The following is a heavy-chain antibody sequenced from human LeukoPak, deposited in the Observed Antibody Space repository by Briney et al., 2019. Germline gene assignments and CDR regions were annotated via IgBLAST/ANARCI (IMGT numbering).Heavy chain of an antibody. CDR1: GGSISSYY. D-gene: IGHD1-14*01. V-gene: IGHV4-59*12. Sequence: SETLSLTCTVSGGSISSYYWSWIRQPPGKGLEWIGYIYYSGSTNYNPSLKSRVTISVDTSKNQFSLQLSSVTAADTAVYYCARDGGHRSPPSSPQDYWGQGTLVTVSS. CDR2: IYYSGST. CDR3: ARDGGHRSPPSSPQDY. J-gene: IGHJ4*02.